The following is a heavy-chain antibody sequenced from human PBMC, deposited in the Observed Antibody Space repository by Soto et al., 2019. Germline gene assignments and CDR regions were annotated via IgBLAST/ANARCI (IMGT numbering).Heavy chain of an antibody. CDR1: GGSVRSGSYY. V-gene: IGHV4-61*01. CDR3: ARDSSGRHDY. CDR2: IYQSGTN. D-gene: IGHD3-22*01. J-gene: IGHJ4*02. Sequence: SETLSLTCSVSGGSVRSGSYYWAWIRQPPGKGLEWIGYIYQSGTNNYNASLKSRVTISIDTSKNQFFLKLNSVTAADTAVYYCARDSSGRHDYWGQGTLVTVSS.